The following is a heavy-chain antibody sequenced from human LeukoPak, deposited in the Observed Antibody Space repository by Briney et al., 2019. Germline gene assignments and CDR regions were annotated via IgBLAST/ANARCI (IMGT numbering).Heavy chain of an antibody. V-gene: IGHV1-69*05. CDR1: GGTFSSYA. CDR3: AREGYVTRYNTHWFDP. D-gene: IGHD4-23*01. Sequence: SVKVSCEASGGTFSSYAISWVRQAPGQGLEWMGRIIPIFGTANYAQKFQGRVTITTDESTSTAYMELSSLRSEDTAVYYCAREGYVTRYNTHWFDPWGQGTLVTVSS. CDR2: IIPIFGTA. J-gene: IGHJ5*02.